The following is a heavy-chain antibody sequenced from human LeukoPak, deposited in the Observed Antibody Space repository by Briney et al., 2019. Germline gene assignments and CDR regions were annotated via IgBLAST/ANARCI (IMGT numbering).Heavy chain of an antibody. D-gene: IGHD3-10*01. J-gene: IGHJ6*02. Sequence: GGSLRLSCAASGFTVRSTYMNWVRQAPGKGLEWVSVIYSGGTTYYADTVKGRFTISRDNSKNTLYLQMNNLRAEDTAVYYSARDQVTLVRGDTVYHDYGMDVWGQGTTVTVSS. CDR3: ARDQVTLVRGDTVYHDYGMDV. CDR1: GFTVRSTY. V-gene: IGHV3-53*01. CDR2: IYSGGTT.